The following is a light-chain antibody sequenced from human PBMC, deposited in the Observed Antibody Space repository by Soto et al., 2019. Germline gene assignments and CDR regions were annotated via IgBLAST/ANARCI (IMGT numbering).Light chain of an antibody. Sequence: QSALTQPASVSGSPGQSITISCAGTSSDVGGYNYVSWFRQYPGKAPQLMIYDVNLRPSGVSNRFSGSKSGNTASLTISGLQAEDEAEYYCSSSTSSSIHVLFGGGTRSPS. CDR3: SSSTSSSIHVL. CDR2: DVN. J-gene: IGLJ2*01. CDR1: SSDVGGYNY. V-gene: IGLV2-14*03.